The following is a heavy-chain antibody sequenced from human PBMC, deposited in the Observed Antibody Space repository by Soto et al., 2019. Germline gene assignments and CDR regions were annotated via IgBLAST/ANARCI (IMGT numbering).Heavy chain of an antibody. CDR2: IWYNGNNK. CDR3: ARDRGAGTVPTDY. V-gene: IGHV3-33*01. D-gene: IGHD1-1*01. Sequence: QVQLVESRGGVVQPGRSLRLSCAASGFTFSSHGIHWVRQAPGKGLDWVAVIWYNGNNKYYADSVKGRFTISRDNSKNTVYLQMNSLRAEDTAVYYCARDRGAGTVPTDYWGQGTLVTVSS. J-gene: IGHJ4*02. CDR1: GFTFSSHG.